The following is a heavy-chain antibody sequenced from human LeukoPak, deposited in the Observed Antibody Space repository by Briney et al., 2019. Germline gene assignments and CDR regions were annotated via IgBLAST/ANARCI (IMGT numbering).Heavy chain of an antibody. CDR1: GFTFSSYA. CDR3: AKDLDSTGSWPPEYFQH. J-gene: IGHJ1*01. D-gene: IGHD3-22*01. Sequence: GGSLRLACVASGFTFSSYAMSWVRQAPGKGLEWVSLISTSSRTHYADSMKGRFTISRDNSRNTLYLQINSLRAEDTAVYYCAKDLDSTGSWPPEYFQHWGQGSLVTVSS. CDR2: ISTSSRT. V-gene: IGHV3-23*01.